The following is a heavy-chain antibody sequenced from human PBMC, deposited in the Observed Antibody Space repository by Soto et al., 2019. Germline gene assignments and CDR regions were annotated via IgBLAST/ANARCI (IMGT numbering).Heavy chain of an antibody. CDR2: ISYDGNKK. J-gene: IGHJ4*02. CDR3: ARGVFATTPLGTFLPPRSV. Sequence: QVQLVESGGGVVQPGTSLRLSCAASGFTFSNYPMHWVRQAPGKGLEWVAVISYDGNKKYFADSLKARFTISRDNSKNTLYLQMNTLRPEDTAIYFCARGVFATTPLGTFLPPRSVWGQGTLVTVSS. D-gene: IGHD2-8*01. V-gene: IGHV3-30-3*01. CDR1: GFTFSNYP.